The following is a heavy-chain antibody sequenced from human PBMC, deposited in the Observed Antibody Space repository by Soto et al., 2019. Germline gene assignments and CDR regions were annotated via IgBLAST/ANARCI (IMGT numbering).Heavy chain of an antibody. J-gene: IGHJ5*02. CDR1: GYTFSNYG. Sequence: ASVKLSCKPSGYTFSNYGITWVRQAPGQPLEWLGWISLYSDGTNYAQKFQGRVSMTTDTSTTTAYMELRSLRSDDTAAYYCARVVPGAEAWFGPWGQGTLVTVSS. D-gene: IGHD2-2*01. V-gene: IGHV1-18*01. CDR2: ISLYSDGT. CDR3: ARVVPGAEAWFGP.